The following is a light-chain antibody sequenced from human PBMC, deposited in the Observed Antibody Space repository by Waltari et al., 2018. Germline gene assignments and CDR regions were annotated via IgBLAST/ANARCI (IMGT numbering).Light chain of an antibody. CDR2: EKK. J-gene: IGLJ2*01. CDR3: KSRDSSGNQLDMV. Sequence: SSDLTQDPAVSVALGQTVRITCQGDSLRSYYADGHPQKPGPAPVRVMYEKKSRPSGIPDRFSGSSSGNTASLTITGAQAEDEADYYCKSRDSSGNQLDMVFGGGTKLTVL. CDR1: SLRSYY. V-gene: IGLV3-19*01.